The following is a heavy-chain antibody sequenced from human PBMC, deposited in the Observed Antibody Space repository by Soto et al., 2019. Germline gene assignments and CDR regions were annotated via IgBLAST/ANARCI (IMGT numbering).Heavy chain of an antibody. J-gene: IGHJ5*02. Sequence: PAETLSLTCTVSGGSISSGGYYWSWIRQHPGKGLEWIGYIYYSGSTYYNPSLKRRVTISVDTSKNQFSLKLSSVTAADTAVYYCARDRLGGWFDPWGQGTLVTVSS. D-gene: IGHD3-10*01. V-gene: IGHV4-31*03. CDR3: ARDRLGGWFDP. CDR2: IYYSGST. CDR1: GGSISSGGYY.